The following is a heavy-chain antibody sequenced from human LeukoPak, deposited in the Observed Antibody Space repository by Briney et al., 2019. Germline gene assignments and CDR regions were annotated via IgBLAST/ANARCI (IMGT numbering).Heavy chain of an antibody. V-gene: IGHV3-9*01. CDR2: ISWNSGTI. CDR1: GFTFDEYA. D-gene: IGHD3-9*01. CDR3: AKSARLVITVRSPMDV. Sequence: PGRSLRLSCSASGFTFDEYAMHWVRHVPGKGPEWVAGISWNSGTINYADAVKGRFTISRDNAKKSVYLQMNALRDEDTALYYCAKSARLVITVRSPMDVWGQGTTVTVSS. J-gene: IGHJ6*02.